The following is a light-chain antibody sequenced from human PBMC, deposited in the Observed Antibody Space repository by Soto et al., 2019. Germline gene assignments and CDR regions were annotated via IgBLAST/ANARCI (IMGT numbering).Light chain of an antibody. Sequence: DIQMTHSPSMLSASVWDRVTITCRASQSIGYCLAWYQQKPGKAPDLLIYAASTLETGVPSRFSGSGFGAEFTLTIASLQPDDSATYYCQQYNTSPWTFGHGTKVDIK. CDR1: QSIGYC. CDR2: AAS. V-gene: IGKV1-5*01. J-gene: IGKJ1*01. CDR3: QQYNTSPWT.